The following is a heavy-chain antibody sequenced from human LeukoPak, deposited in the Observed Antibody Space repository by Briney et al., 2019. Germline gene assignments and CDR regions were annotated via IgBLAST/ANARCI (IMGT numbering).Heavy chain of an antibody. Sequence: PSETLSLTCTVSGGSISSYFWSWFRQPPGKGLEWIGYIYYTGSTNYNPSLKSRVTISVDTSKNQFSLKLTSVTAADTAVYYCAREAQEKYYFDYWGQGTLVTVSS. CDR1: GGSISSYF. D-gene: IGHD5-24*01. V-gene: IGHV4-59*01. J-gene: IGHJ4*02. CDR2: IYYTGST. CDR3: AREAQEKYYFDY.